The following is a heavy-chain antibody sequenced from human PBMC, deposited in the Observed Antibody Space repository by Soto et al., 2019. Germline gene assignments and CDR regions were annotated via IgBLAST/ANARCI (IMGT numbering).Heavy chain of an antibody. CDR1: GYTFSGSA. D-gene: IGHD2-2*01. CDR2: IRSKANSYET. J-gene: IGHJ5*02. CDR3: TSRYCSSASCHT. V-gene: IGHV3-73*01. Sequence: GGSLRLSCVASGYTFSGSAFHWVRQASGKGLEWVGRIRSKANSYETAYAESVKGRFTISRDDSKNTAFLQMNSLKTEDTAVYYCTSRYCSSASCHTWGQGTRVTVSS.